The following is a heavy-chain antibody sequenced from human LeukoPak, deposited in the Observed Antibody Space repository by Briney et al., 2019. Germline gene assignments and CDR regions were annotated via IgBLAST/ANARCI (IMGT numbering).Heavy chain of an antibody. Sequence: ASVKVSCKASGYTFSGHYIHWVRQAPGQGLEWMGWINPNSGGTNYAQKFQGRVTMTRDTSISTAYVDLSRLTSDDTAVYYCARGGTKCSGGDCYLNWLDRWGQGTLVTVSS. CDR3: ARGGTKCSGGDCYLNWLDR. D-gene: IGHD2-21*02. J-gene: IGHJ5*02. V-gene: IGHV1-2*02. CDR1: GYTFSGHY. CDR2: INPNSGGT.